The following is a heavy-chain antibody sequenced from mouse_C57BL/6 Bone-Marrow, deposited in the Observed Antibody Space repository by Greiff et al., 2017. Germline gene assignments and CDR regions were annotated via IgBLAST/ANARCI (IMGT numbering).Heavy chain of an antibody. D-gene: IGHD1-2*01. CDR3: TTWDTAGAFDV. Sequence: VQLKESGAELVRPGSSVKLSCTASGFNFNNDCMHWVKQRPKQGLDWIGCIEPENGDTDYTSKFQGKATITADKSSNTAYLQLSSLTSEDTAVYYCTTWDTAGAFDVWGKGTTVTVSS. CDR2: IEPENGDT. J-gene: IGHJ1*03. V-gene: IGHV14-4*01. CDR1: GFNFNNDC.